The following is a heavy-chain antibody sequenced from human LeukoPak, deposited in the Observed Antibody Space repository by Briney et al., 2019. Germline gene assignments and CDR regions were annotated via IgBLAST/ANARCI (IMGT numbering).Heavy chain of an antibody. CDR2: ISSSSSYI. Sequence: GGSLRLSCAASGFTFSSYSMNWVRQAPGKGLEWVSSISSSSSYIYYADSVKGRFTISRDNAKNSLYLQMNSLRAEDTAVYYCARGAGYSSSWLSAYYYYGMDVWGQGTTVTVSS. CDR1: GFTFSSYS. J-gene: IGHJ6*02. CDR3: ARGAGYSSSWLSAYYYYGMDV. V-gene: IGHV3-21*01. D-gene: IGHD6-13*01.